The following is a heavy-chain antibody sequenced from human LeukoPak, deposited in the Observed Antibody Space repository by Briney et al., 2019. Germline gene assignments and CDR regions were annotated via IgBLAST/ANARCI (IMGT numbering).Heavy chain of an antibody. CDR2: MNPNSGNT. CDR1: GYTFTSYD. Sequence: GASVKVSCKASGYTFTSYDINWVRRATGQGLEWMGWMNPNSGNTGYAQKFQGRVTMTRNTSISTAYMELSSLRSEDTAVYYCARGHRIAVAGPSPYWGQGTLVTVSS. CDR3: ARGHRIAVAGPSPY. D-gene: IGHD6-19*01. J-gene: IGHJ4*02. V-gene: IGHV1-8*01.